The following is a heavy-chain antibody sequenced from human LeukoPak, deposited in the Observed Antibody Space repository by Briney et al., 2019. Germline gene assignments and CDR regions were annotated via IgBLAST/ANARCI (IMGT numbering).Heavy chain of an antibody. Sequence: ASVKVSCKASGYTFTDYYIHWVRQAPGQGLEWLGWINPNSGGTKYAQKFQGRVTMTRDPFISTAYMELSRLKSDDTAVYYCARPQLLSPFDIWGQGTMVTVSS. CDR1: GYTFTDYY. D-gene: IGHD2-2*01. CDR2: INPNSGGT. J-gene: IGHJ3*02. CDR3: ARPQLLSPFDI. V-gene: IGHV1-2*02.